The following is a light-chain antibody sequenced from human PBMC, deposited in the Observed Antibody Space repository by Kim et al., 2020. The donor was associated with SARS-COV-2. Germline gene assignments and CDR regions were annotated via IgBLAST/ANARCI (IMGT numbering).Light chain of an antibody. V-gene: IGKV1-33*01. Sequence: GDRVTITCQASQDIANYLSWYQQKPGKAPRLLIYDASNLATGVPGRFSGSASGTDFTLTINSLQPEDIATYYCQEYDDLFTFGPGTKVDIK. J-gene: IGKJ3*01. CDR1: QDIANY. CDR2: DAS. CDR3: QEYDDLFT.